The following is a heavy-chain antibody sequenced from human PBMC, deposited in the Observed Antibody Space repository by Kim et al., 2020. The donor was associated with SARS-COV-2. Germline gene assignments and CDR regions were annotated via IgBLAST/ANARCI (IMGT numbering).Heavy chain of an antibody. V-gene: IGHV3-23*01. Sequence: SVKGRFTISRDNSKNTLYLQMNSLRAEDTAVYYCATWSLLRYFDWETADYWGQGTLVTVSS. D-gene: IGHD3-9*01. J-gene: IGHJ4*02. CDR3: ATWSLLRYFDWETADY.